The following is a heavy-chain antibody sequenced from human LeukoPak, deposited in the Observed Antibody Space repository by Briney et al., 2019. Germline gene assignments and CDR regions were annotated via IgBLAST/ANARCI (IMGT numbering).Heavy chain of an antibody. J-gene: IGHJ4*02. CDR1: GFTFDDYA. D-gene: IGHD6-6*01. V-gene: IGHV3-9*01. CDR3: TRARTAARHGAFDY. Sequence: GGSLRLSCAASGFTFDDYAMHWVRQAPGKGLEWVSGISWNSGSIGYADSVKGRFTISRDNAKNSLYLQMNSLRAEDTAVYYCTRARTAARHGAFDYWGQGTLVTVSS. CDR2: ISWNSGSI.